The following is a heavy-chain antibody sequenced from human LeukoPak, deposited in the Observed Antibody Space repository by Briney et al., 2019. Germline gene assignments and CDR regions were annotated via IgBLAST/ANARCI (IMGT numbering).Heavy chain of an antibody. CDR3: ARASMVRGVMVY. CDR1: GGSFSGYY. J-gene: IGHJ4*02. Sequence: PSETLSLTCAVYGGSFSGYYWSWIRQPPGKGLEWIGEINHSGSTNYNPSLKSRVTISVDTSKNQFSLKLSSVTAADTAVYYCARASMVRGVMVYWGQGTLVTVSS. V-gene: IGHV4-34*01. D-gene: IGHD3-10*01. CDR2: INHSGST.